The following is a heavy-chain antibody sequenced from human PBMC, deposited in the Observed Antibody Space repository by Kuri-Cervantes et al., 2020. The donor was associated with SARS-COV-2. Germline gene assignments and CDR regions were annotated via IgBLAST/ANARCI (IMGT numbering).Heavy chain of an antibody. CDR2: IHYSGST. D-gene: IGHD3-10*01. J-gene: IGHJ3*02. Sequence: ESLKISCTVSGGSITSYYWSWLRQPPGKGLEWIGYIHYSGSTNSNPSLKSRVTISLDTSKNQFSLKLSSVTAADTAVYYCARAGVGHDAFDIWGQGTMVTVSS. CDR1: GGSITSYY. CDR3: ARAGVGHDAFDI. V-gene: IGHV4-59*01.